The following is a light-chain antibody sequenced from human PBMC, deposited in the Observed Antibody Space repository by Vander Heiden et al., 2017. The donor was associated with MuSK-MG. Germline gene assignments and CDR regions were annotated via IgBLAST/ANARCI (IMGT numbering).Light chain of an antibody. Sequence: EIVLTQSPCTLSLSPVERAALSCRASQSVSSSYLAWYQQKPGQAPRLLIYGASSSATGIPDRFSGSGSGTEFTLTISRLEPEDFAVYYCQQDGSSPGTFGQGTKVEIK. V-gene: IGKV3-20*01. CDR1: QSVSSSY. CDR2: GAS. J-gene: IGKJ1*01. CDR3: QQDGSSPGT.